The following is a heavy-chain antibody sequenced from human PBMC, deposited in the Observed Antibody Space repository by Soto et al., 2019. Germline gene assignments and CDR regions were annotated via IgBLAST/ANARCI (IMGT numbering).Heavy chain of an antibody. Sequence: GGSLRLSCAASGFTFSLYGMHWVRQAPGKGLVWVSRIHSDGSSTTYADSVKGRFTISRDNAKNTLYLQMNSLRAEDTAVYYSARGDRGVFDLWGQGTMFPVSS. CDR1: GFTFSLYG. CDR3: ARGDRGVFDL. V-gene: IGHV3-74*01. D-gene: IGHD3-16*01. CDR2: IHSDGSST. J-gene: IGHJ3*01.